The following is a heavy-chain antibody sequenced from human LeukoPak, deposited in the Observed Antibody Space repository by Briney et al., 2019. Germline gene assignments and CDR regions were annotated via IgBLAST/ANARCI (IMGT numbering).Heavy chain of an antibody. Sequence: EESLRLSCEVSGLSISNDWMSWVRQAPGKGLEWVGRVKSKGAGETTHYAAPVKGRFTISRDDSKNTLYLQMNSLKIEDAGVYFCTLIQGWGAGSYYLDYWGQGTLVTVSS. D-gene: IGHD3-10*01. V-gene: IGHV3-15*01. J-gene: IGHJ4*02. CDR3: TLIQGWGAGSYYLDY. CDR2: VKSKGAGETT. CDR1: GLSISNDW.